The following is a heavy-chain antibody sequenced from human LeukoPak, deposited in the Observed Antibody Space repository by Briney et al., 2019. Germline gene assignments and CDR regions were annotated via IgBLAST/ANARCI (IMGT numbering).Heavy chain of an antibody. D-gene: IGHD2-8*01. J-gene: IGHJ4*02. CDR2: IYPDDSDT. CDR3: ASLARRVYVEYYFDY. V-gene: IGHV5-51*01. CDR1: GYSFTSYW. Sequence: GESLKISCKGSGYSFTSYWIAWVRQMPGKGLEWMGIIYPDDSDTRYSPSFQGQVTMSADKSITTAYLQWSSLKASDTAMYYCASLARRVYVEYYFDYWGQGTLVTVSS.